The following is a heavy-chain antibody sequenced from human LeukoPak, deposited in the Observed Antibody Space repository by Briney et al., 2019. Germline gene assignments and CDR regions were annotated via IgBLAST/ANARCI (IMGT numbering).Heavy chain of an antibody. J-gene: IGHJ4*02. CDR1: GGSFSGYY. CDR3: ARGPPTDYYDSSGFYYVFDY. CDR2: INHSGST. V-gene: IGHV4-34*01. Sequence: ETLSLTCAVYGGSFSGYYWSWIRQPPGKGLEWIGEINHSGSTNYNPSLKSRVTISVDTSKNQFSLKLSSVTAADTAVYFCARGPPTDYYDSSGFYYVFDYWGQGTLVTVSS. D-gene: IGHD3-22*01.